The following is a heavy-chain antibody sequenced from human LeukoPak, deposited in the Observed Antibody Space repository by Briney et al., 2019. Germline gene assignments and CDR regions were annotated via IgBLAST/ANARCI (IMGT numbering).Heavy chain of an antibody. CDR3: ARDGNYFDNGAYYDAFDV. CDR1: GFTFSSYT. CDR2: ISGSGSYI. J-gene: IGHJ3*01. Sequence: SGGSLSLSCAASGFTFSSYTVAWVRQAPGKGLEWVSSISGSGSYISYADSLKGRFAISRDNAKKSVYLQINNLRAEDTAVYHCARDGNYFDNGAYYDAFDVWGQGTMVAVSS. V-gene: IGHV3-21*01. D-gene: IGHD4/OR15-4a*01.